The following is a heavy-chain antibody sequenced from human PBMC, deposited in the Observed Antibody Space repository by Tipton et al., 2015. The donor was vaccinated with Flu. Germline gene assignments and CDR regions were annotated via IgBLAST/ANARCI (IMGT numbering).Heavy chain of an antibody. D-gene: IGHD3-22*01. CDR1: GLTVSSNY. Sequence: SLRLSCAAPGLTVSSNYMSWVRQAPGKGLEWVSVIYSGGSTYYADSVKGRFTISRHNSKNTLYLQMNSLRAEDTAVYYCARDLRGDSSGYYPGYFDYWGQGTLVTVSS. V-gene: IGHV3-53*04. CDR3: ARDLRGDSSGYYPGYFDY. CDR2: IYSGGST. J-gene: IGHJ4*02.